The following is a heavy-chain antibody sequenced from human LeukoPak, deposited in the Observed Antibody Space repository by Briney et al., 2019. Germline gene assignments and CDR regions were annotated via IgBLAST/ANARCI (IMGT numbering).Heavy chain of an antibody. J-gene: IGHJ4*02. V-gene: IGHV4-39*01. CDR1: GGSISSSSYY. Sequence: PWETLSLTCTVSGGSISSSSYYWGWIRQPPGKGLEWIGSIYYSGSTYYNPSLKSRVTISVDTSKNQFSLKLSSVTAADTAVYYCARGRYSYGWYYYDSSGYQLFDYWGQGTLVTVSS. CDR3: ARGRYSYGWYYYDSSGYQLFDY. CDR2: IYYSGST. D-gene: IGHD3-22*01.